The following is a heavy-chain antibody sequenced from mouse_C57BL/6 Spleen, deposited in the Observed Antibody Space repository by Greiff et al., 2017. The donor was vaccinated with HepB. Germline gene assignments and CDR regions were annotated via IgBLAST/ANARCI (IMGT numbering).Heavy chain of an antibody. CDR3: ARTVTTNYAMDY. CDR2: IDPSDSYT. V-gene: IGHV1-69*01. J-gene: IGHJ4*01. CDR1: GYTFTSYW. Sequence: VQLQQPGAELVMPGASVKLSCKASGYTFTSYWMHWVKQRPGQGLEWNGEIDPSDSYTNYNQKFKGKSTLTVDKSSSTAYMQLSSLTSEDSAVYYCARTVTTNYAMDYWGQGTSVTVSS. D-gene: IGHD2-2*01.